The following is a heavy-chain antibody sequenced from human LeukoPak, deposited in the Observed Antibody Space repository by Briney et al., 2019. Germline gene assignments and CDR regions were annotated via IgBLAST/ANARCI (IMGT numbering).Heavy chain of an antibody. CDR1: GGTFSSYA. D-gene: IGHD4-17*01. CDR3: AANGDYSFDY. J-gene: IGHJ4*02. CDR2: INPIFGTA. Sequence: ASVKVSCKASGGTFSSYAISWVRQAPGQGLEWMGGINPIFGTANYAQKFQGRVTITADESTSTAYMELSSLRSEDTAVYYCAANGDYSFDYWGQGTLVTVSS. V-gene: IGHV1-69*13.